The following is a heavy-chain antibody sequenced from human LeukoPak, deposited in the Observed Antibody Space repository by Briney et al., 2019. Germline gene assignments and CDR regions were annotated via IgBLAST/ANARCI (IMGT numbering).Heavy chain of an antibody. CDR2: ISSRSSYI. CDR3: ARDGDSDYDFWSGSGYYFDY. V-gene: IGHV3-21*01. J-gene: IGHJ4*02. CDR1: GFTFSSYS. Sequence: GGSLRLSCAASGFTFSSYSMNWVRQAPGKGLEWVSSISSRSSYIYYADSVKGRFTISRDNAKNSLYLQMNSLRAEDTAVYYCARDGDSDYDFWSGSGYYFDYWGQGTLVTVSS. D-gene: IGHD3-3*01.